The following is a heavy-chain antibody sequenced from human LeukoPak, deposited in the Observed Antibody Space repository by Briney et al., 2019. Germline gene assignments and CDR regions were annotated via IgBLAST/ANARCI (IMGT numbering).Heavy chain of an antibody. V-gene: IGHV4-34*01. D-gene: IGHD1-14*01. CDR3: ARFSRFTGNNCFAP. CDR1: GGSFSGYY. CDR2: INHSGST. J-gene: IGHJ5*02. Sequence: PSETLSLTCAVYGGSFSGYYWSWIRQPPGKGLEWIGEINHSGSTNYNPSLKSRVTISVDTSKNQFSLKLSSVTAADTAVYYCARFSRFTGNNCFAPGGQETLVTVSS.